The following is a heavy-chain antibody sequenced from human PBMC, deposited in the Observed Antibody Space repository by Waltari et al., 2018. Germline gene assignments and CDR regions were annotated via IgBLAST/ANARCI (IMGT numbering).Heavy chain of an antibody. CDR2: MKGAGSDT. D-gene: IGHD3-16*01. CDR3: ARVLERSAYPDEYFNH. V-gene: IGHV3-74*01. Sequence: EVQLVESGGDLVQPGGSLRLSCVASGFTLSDYWMYWVRQAPGKGLGWVCRMKGAGSDTSHADSVKGRCTISRDNAKNTLFLQMNSLTAEDTAVYYCARVLERSAYPDEYFNHWGQGTLVSVSP. J-gene: IGHJ1*01. CDR1: GFTLSDYW.